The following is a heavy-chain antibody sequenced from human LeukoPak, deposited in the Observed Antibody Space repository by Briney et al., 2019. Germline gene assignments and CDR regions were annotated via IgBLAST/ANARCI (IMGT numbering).Heavy chain of an antibody. J-gene: IGHJ4*02. CDR1: GFTFSSYE. CDR3: ARGYFLGFDY. D-gene: IGHD2/OR15-2a*01. CDR2: ISTSGRTI. Sequence: GGSLRLSCAASGFTFSSYEVNWVRQAPGKGLEWVSYISTSGRTIYYADSVKGRLTISRDNAKNSLYLQMNSLRAEDAAVYYCARGYFLGFDYWGQGTLVTVSS. V-gene: IGHV3-48*03.